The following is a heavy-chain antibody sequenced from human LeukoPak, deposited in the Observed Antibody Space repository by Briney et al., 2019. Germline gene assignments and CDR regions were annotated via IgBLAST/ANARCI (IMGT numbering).Heavy chain of an antibody. CDR2: ISGGGGGT. V-gene: IGHV3-23*01. D-gene: IGHD3-22*01. Sequence: GGSLRLSCAAPGITLTNYALTWVGQAPGRGLDGFAGISGGGGGTNYADSVKGRFTISRDNSKNTLYLQMNNLRVDDTAVYFCAKRGVVIRVILVGFHKEAYYFDSWGQGALVTVSS. CDR3: AKRGVVIRVILVGFHKEAYYFDS. CDR1: GITLTNYA. J-gene: IGHJ4*02.